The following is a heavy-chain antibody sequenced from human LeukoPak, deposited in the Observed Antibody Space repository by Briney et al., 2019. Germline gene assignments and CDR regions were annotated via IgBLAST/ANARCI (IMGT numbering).Heavy chain of an antibody. J-gene: IGHJ4*02. CDR1: GFTFSSYW. D-gene: IGHD6-6*01. V-gene: IGHV3-7*01. CDR2: IKEDGSQK. Sequence: PGGSLRLSCAASGFTFSSYWMTWVRQAPGKGPEGVANIKEDGSQKYYVDSVRGRFTISRDNAKNSLFLQMNNLRVEDTAVYYCARRGGSSSRRSPVDYWGQGTLVTVSS. CDR3: ARRGGSSSRRSPVDY.